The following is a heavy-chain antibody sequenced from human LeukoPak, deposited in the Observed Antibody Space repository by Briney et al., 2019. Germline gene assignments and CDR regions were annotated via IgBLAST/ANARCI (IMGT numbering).Heavy chain of an antibody. CDR2: MNPNSGNT. D-gene: IGHD6-13*01. CDR3: TRGRKRYVGIAAADFDY. J-gene: IGHJ4*02. CDR1: GYTFTSYY. Sequence: ASVKVSCKASGYTFTSYYMHWVRQAPGQGLEWMGWMNPNSGNTGYAQKFQGRVTMTRNTSISTAYMELSSLRSEDTAVYYCTRGRKRYVGIAAADFDYWGQGTLVTASS. V-gene: IGHV1-8*02.